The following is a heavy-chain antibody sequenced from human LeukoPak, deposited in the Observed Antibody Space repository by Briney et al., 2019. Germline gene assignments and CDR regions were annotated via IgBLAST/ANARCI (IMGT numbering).Heavy chain of an antibody. J-gene: IGHJ5*02. D-gene: IGHD3-16*01. CDR3: AKDDNYIRFLS. CDR1: GFTFSSHG. Sequence: GETLRLSCAASGFTFSSHGMNWVRQAPGKGLEWVSGISGSGGNTYYADSVKGRFTISRDNSKDTLYLQMNSLRAEDTAVYYCAKDDNYIRFLSWGQGTLVTVSS. CDR2: ISGSGGNT. V-gene: IGHV3-23*01.